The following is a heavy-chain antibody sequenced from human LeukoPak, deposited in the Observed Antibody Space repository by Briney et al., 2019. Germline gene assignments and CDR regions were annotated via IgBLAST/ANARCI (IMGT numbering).Heavy chain of an antibody. D-gene: IGHD3-22*01. V-gene: IGHV3-33*01. J-gene: IGHJ4*02. CDR3: ARGGTDKTYYYDSSGPFDY. CDR1: GFTFSSYG. CDR2: IWYDGSNK. Sequence: PGGSLRLSCAASGFTFSSYGMHWVRQAPGKGLEWVAVIWYDGSNKYYADSVKGRFTISRDNSKNTLYLQVNSLRAEDTAVYYCARGGTDKTYYYDSSGPFDYWGQGTLVTVSS.